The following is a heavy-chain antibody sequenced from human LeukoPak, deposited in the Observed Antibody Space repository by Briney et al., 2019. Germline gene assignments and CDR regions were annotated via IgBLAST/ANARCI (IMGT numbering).Heavy chain of an antibody. CDR2: IIPIFGTA. CDR1: GGTFSSYA. V-gene: IGHV1-69*13. CDR3: AREGGGKLLWFGELLGAFDI. Sequence: VKVSCKASGGTFSSYAISWVRQAPGQGLVWMGGIIPIFGTANYAQKFQGRVTITADESTSTAYMELSSLRSEDTAVYYCAREGGGKLLWFGELLGAFDIWGQGTMVTVSS. J-gene: IGHJ3*02. D-gene: IGHD3-10*01.